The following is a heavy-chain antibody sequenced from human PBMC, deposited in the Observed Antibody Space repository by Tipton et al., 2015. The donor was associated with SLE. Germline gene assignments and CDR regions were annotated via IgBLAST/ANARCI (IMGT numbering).Heavy chain of an antibody. V-gene: IGHV4-59*12. Sequence: TLSLTCTVSGVSISSYFWTWIRQPPGKGLEWIGYIFYSGGTNYSPSLKSRVTISVDTSKNQFSLRLSSVTAADTAVYYCAGGELRYGDYDLYFWGQGTLVTVSS. D-gene: IGHD4-17*01. CDR3: AGGELRYGDYDLYF. J-gene: IGHJ4*02. CDR1: GVSISSYF. CDR2: IFYSGGT.